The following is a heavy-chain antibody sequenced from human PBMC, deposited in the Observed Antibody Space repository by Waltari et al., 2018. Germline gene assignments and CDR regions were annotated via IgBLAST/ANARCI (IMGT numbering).Heavy chain of an antibody. Sequence: EVQLVESGGGLVQPGRSLRLSCAASGFTFDDYAMHWVRQAPGKGLEWVSGISWNSGSIGYADSVKCRFTISRDNAKNSLYLQMNSLRAEDMALYYCAKDMTGADAFDIWGQGTMVTVSS. V-gene: IGHV3-9*03. CDR2: ISWNSGSI. D-gene: IGHD3-10*01. J-gene: IGHJ3*02. CDR1: GFTFDDYA. CDR3: AKDMTGADAFDI.